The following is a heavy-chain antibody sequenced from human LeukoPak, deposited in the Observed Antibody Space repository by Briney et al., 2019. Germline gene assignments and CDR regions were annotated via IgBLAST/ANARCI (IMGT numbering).Heavy chain of an antibody. CDR1: GFTVSSNY. J-gene: IGHJ4*02. CDR3: ARHYYDSSGAGSL. V-gene: IGHV3-66*02. CDR2: IYSGGST. Sequence: GGSLRLSCAASGFTVSSNYVSWVRQAPGKGLEWVSVIYSGGSTYYADSVKGRFTISRDNSKNTLYLQMNSLRAEDTAVYYCARHYYDSSGAGSLWGQGTLVTVSS. D-gene: IGHD3-22*01.